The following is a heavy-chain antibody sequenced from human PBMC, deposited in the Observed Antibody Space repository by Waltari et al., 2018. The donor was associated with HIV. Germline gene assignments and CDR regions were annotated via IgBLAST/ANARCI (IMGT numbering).Heavy chain of an antibody. J-gene: IGHJ4*02. CDR3: AGENHYFGSGALNY. Sequence: QVQLVESGGGVVQPGTSLRLSCTVSGFTFNRYAIHWVRQAPGKGLEWVAVTSSDDTNKFYADSVKGRFTIAGDNSKNILYLEMNDLRPDDTAVYYCAGENHYFGSGALNYWGQGTLVTVSS. CDR1: GFTFNRYA. D-gene: IGHD3-10*01. CDR2: TSSDDTNK. V-gene: IGHV3-30-3*01.